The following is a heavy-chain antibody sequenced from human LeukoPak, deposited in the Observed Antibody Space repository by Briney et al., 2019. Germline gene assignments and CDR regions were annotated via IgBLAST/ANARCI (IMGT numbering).Heavy chain of an antibody. Sequence: SETLSLTCAVSGGSISSSNWWSWVRQPPGKGLEWIGEIYHSGGTNYNPSLKSRVTISVDKSKNQFSLKLSSVTAADTAVYYCARGTTGTTNYYYGMDVWGQGTTVTVSS. CDR1: GGSISSSNW. V-gene: IGHV4-4*02. D-gene: IGHD1-1*01. CDR3: ARGTTGTTNYYYGMDV. CDR2: IYHSGGT. J-gene: IGHJ6*02.